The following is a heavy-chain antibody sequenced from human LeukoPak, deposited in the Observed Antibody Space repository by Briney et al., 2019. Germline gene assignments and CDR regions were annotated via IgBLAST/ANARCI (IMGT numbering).Heavy chain of an antibody. Sequence: GGSLRLSCAASGFTFRSYWMGWVRQAPGRGLEWVANIKQDGGERYYVDSVKGRFTISRDNAKNSLYLQMNSPRAEDTAVYYCTREYYYGSGSYYNGYWGQGTLVTVSS. CDR2: IKQDGGER. CDR3: TREYYYGSGSYYNGY. V-gene: IGHV3-7*04. J-gene: IGHJ4*02. CDR1: GFTFRSYW. D-gene: IGHD3-10*01.